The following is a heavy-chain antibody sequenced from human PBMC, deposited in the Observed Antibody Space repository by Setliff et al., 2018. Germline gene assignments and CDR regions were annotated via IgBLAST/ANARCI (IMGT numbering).Heavy chain of an antibody. V-gene: IGHV3-21*01. Sequence: PGESLKISCAASGFNFNTYTMHWVRQAPGKGLEWVSSISPDSIYIYYADSVKGRLTISRDNAWDSLYLQMNSLGAEDTAVYYCARSPANGGHDAFDIWGRGTMVTVSS. CDR1: GFNFNTYT. J-gene: IGHJ3*02. CDR3: ARSPANGGHDAFDI. D-gene: IGHD6-25*01. CDR2: ISPDSIYI.